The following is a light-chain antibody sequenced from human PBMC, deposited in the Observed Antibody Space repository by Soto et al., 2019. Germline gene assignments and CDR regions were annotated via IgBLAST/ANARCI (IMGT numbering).Light chain of an antibody. V-gene: IGLV1-44*01. Sequence: QSVLTQPPSASGTPGQRVTISCSGSSSNIGSNTVNWYQQLPGTAPKLLIYNNNERPSGVPDQFSGSKSGTSASLAISGLQSEDEADYYCAAWDDSLNGSYVFGTGTKLTVL. CDR1: SSNIGSNT. CDR2: NNN. CDR3: AAWDDSLNGSYV. J-gene: IGLJ1*01.